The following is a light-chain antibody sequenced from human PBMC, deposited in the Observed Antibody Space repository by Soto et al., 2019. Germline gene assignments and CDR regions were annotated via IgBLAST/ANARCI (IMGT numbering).Light chain of an antibody. CDR2: ATS. CDR3: QQYGDWPLT. J-gene: IGKJ4*01. V-gene: IGKV3-15*01. Sequence: EIVVTQSPATLSVSPGERATLSCRASQSVGNNFAGYQQKPGQAPRLLIFATSTRATGVPARFSGSGSGTEFALNISSRQSEDCAVYYCQQYGDWPLTLGGGAKVEIE. CDR1: QSVGNN.